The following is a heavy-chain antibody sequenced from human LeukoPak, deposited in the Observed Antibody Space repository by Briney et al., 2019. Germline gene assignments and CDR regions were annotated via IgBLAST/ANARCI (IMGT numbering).Heavy chain of an antibody. J-gene: IGHJ5*02. Sequence: SETLSLTCAVYGGSFSGYYWSWIRQPPGKGLEWIGEINHSGSTNYNPSLKSRVTISVDTSKSQFSLKLSSVTAADTAVYYCARAPKQVVVPAARWFDPWGQGTLVTLPS. CDR3: ARAPKQVVVPAARWFDP. V-gene: IGHV4-34*01. CDR1: GGSFSGYY. D-gene: IGHD2-2*01. CDR2: INHSGST.